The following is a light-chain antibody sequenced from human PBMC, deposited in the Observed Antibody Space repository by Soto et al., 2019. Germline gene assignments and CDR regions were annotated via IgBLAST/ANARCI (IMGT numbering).Light chain of an antibody. CDR3: QQRSNWPPTRT. J-gene: IGKJ1*01. CDR1: QSVSSY. CDR2: DAS. Sequence: EIVLTQSPATLSLSPGERATLSCRASQSVSSYLAWYQHKPGQAPRLLIYDASNRATGIPARLSGRGSGTDFSLTNRSLEREDFAFYYCQQRSNWPPTRTFGEVTKVE. V-gene: IGKV3-11*01.